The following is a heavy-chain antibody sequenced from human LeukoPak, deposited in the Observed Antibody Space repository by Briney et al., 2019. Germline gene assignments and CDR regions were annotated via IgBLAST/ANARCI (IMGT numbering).Heavy chain of an antibody. V-gene: IGHV3-21*01. Sequence: NPGGSLRLPCAASGFTFSSYSMNWVRQAPGKGLEWVSSISSSSSYIYYADSVKGRFTISRDNAKNSLYLQMNSLRAEDTAVYYCAREGGYSGYDMDYWGQGTLVTVSS. CDR1: GFTFSSYS. CDR2: ISSSSSYI. D-gene: IGHD5-12*01. CDR3: AREGGYSGYDMDY. J-gene: IGHJ4*02.